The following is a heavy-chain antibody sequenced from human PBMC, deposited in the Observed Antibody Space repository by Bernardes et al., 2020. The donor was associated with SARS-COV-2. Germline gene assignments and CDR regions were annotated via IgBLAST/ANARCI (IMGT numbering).Heavy chain of an antibody. Sequence: SETLSLTCTVSGGSISSYYWRCIRQPPGKGLEWIGYIYYSGSTNYNPSLKSRVTISVDTSKNQLSLTLSSVTAADTAVYYCARWIYYDSSGYYYYFDYWGQGTLVNVSS. D-gene: IGHD3-22*01. J-gene: IGHJ4*02. CDR1: GGSISSYY. CDR2: IYYSGST. CDR3: ARWIYYDSSGYYYYFDY. V-gene: IGHV4-59*08.